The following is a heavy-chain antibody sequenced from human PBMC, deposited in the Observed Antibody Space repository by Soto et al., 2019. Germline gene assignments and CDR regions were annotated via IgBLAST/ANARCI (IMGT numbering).Heavy chain of an antibody. CDR1: GYTFTGYY. Sequence: ASVKVSCKASGYTFTGYYMHWVRQAPGQGLEWMGWINPNSGGTNYAQKFQGWVTMTRDTSISTAYMELSRLRSDDTAVYYCAKDRTVVTMFEYFQHWGQGTLVTVSS. CDR2: INPNSGGT. D-gene: IGHD2-15*01. J-gene: IGHJ1*01. V-gene: IGHV1-2*04. CDR3: AKDRTVVTMFEYFQH.